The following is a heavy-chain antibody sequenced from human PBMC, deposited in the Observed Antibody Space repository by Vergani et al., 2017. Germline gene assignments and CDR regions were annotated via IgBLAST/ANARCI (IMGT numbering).Heavy chain of an antibody. J-gene: IGHJ4*02. Sequence: QVQLVQSGAEVKKPGASVKVSCKASGYTFTGYYMHWVRQAPGQGLEWMGWINPNSGGTNYAKKLQGRVTMTRDTSISTAYMELSRLRSDDTAVYYCARHIKRGFLEWLLAFDYWGQGTLVTVSS. D-gene: IGHD3-3*01. CDR3: ARHIKRGFLEWLLAFDY. CDR2: INPNSGGT. CDR1: GYTFTGYY. V-gene: IGHV1-2*02.